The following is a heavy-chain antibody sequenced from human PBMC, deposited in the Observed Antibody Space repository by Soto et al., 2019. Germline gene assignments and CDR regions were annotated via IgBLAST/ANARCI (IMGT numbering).Heavy chain of an antibody. Sequence: GGSLRLSCAVSGLTFSNCAMRWVRQAPGKGLEWVSAISASGASTFYADSVRGRFTISRDNSRNTVYLQMSSLGAEDTAVYYCAKVGSSGGQYYYYMDVWGKGTTVTVSS. CDR3: AKVGSSGGQYYYYMDV. V-gene: IGHV3-23*01. CDR1: GLTFSNCA. J-gene: IGHJ6*03. D-gene: IGHD6-6*01. CDR2: ISASGAST.